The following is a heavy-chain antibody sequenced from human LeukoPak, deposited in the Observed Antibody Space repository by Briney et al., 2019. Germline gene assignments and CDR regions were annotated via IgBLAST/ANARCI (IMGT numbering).Heavy chain of an antibody. J-gene: IGHJ6*03. CDR1: GGSISSSSYY. V-gene: IGHV4-39*07. CDR3: ARNRGYSSGWYEGSLGKYYYYMDV. D-gene: IGHD6-19*01. Sequence: SETLSLTCTVSGGSISSSSYYWGWIRQPPGKGLEWIGSIYYSGSTYYNPSLKSRVTISVDTSKNQFSLKLSSVTAADTAVYYCARNRGYSSGWYEGSLGKYYYYMDVWGKGTTVTVSS. CDR2: IYYSGST.